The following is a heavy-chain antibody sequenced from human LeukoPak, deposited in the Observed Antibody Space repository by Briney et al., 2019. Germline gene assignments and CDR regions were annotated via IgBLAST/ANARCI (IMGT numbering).Heavy chain of an antibody. CDR1: GGSISSYY. D-gene: IGHD1-26*01. CDR2: IYTSGST. V-gene: IGHV4-4*07. Sequence: SETLSLTCTVSGGSISSYYWSWIRQPAGKGLEWIGRIYTSGSTNYNPSLKSRVTMSVDTSKNQFSLKLSSVTAADTAVYYCARGDLTSGSYRFDYWGQGTLVTVSS. J-gene: IGHJ4*02. CDR3: ARGDLTSGSYRFDY.